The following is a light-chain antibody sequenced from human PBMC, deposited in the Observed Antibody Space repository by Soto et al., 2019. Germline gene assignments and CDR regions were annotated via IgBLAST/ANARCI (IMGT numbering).Light chain of an antibody. CDR2: NTN. V-gene: IGLV7-43*01. J-gene: IGLJ2*01. CDR1: TGAVTSGYY. Sequence: QAVVTQEPSLTVSPGGTVTLTCSSSTGAVTSGYYPNWFQQKPGPAPMALIYNTNNKHSWTPARFSCSLLGGNAALTRSGAQPEDEADYASRLDSVGVVIFGGGTKLTVL. CDR3: RLDSVGVVI.